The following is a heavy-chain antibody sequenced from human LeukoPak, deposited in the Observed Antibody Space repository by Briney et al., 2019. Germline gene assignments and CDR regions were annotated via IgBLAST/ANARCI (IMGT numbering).Heavy chain of an antibody. Sequence: GGSLRLSCAASGFTFSSYEMNWVRQAPGKGLEWVSYISSSGSTIYYADSVKGRFTISRDNAKNSLSLQMNGLRAEDTALYYCAITREFGDYVFGYWGQGTLVTVSS. J-gene: IGHJ4*02. V-gene: IGHV3-48*03. CDR1: GFTFSSYE. CDR2: ISSSGSTI. D-gene: IGHD4-17*01. CDR3: AITREFGDYVFGY.